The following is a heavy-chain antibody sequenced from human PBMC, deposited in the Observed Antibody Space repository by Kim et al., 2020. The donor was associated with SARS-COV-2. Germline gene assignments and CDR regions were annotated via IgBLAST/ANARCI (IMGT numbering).Heavy chain of an antibody. D-gene: IGHD3-16*02. CDR3: ARGLKGSDYDYIWGSYRYGWWFDP. CDR1: GYTFTGYY. V-gene: IGHV1-2*06. J-gene: IGHJ5*02. Sequence: ASVKVSCKASGYTFTGYYMHWVRQAPGQGLEWMGRINPNSGGTNYAQKFQGRVTMTRDTSISTAYMELSRLRSDDTAVYYCARGLKGSDYDYIWGSYRYGWWFDPWGQGTLVTVSS. CDR2: INPNSGGT.